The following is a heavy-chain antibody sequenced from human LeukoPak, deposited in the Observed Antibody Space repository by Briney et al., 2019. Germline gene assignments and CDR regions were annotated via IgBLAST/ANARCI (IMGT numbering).Heavy chain of an antibody. V-gene: IGHV3-48*03. J-gene: IGHJ4*02. Sequence: GGSLRLSCAASGFTFTSYEMNWVRQAPGKGLEWVSKISASGSTIYYADFAKGRFTISRDNAKNSLYLQLNSLRAEDTAVYYCVKGFGGWYGVGDYWGQGTLVIVSS. CDR2: ISASGSTI. CDR1: GFTFTSYE. D-gene: IGHD6-19*01. CDR3: VKGFGGWYGVGDY.